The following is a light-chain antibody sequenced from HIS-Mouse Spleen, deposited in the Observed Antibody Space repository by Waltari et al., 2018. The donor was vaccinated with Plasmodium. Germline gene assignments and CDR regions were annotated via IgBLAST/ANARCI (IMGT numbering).Light chain of an antibody. Sequence: SYELTQPPSVSVSPGQTARITCSGDALPKKYAYWYTQKSGQAPVLVIYEDSKRPPGIPEGFSGASSGTMDTLTISGDQVEDEADYYCYSTDSSGNHRVFGGGTKLTVL. CDR2: EDS. J-gene: IGLJ3*02. CDR3: YSTDSSGNHRV. CDR1: ALPKKY. V-gene: IGLV3-10*01.